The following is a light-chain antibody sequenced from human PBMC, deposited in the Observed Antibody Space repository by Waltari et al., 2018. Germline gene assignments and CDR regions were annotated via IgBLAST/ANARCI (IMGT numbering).Light chain of an antibody. V-gene: IGKV1-39*01. Sequence: DIQMTQSPSSLSASLGDTVTVTCRASQNLRTQPKWYQQKPTTGPKLLIYAASTLQRGVPSRFSGSASGTEFTLTVTNLQPNDFAIYFCQQSFSSPWTFGQGTRV. CDR3: QQSFSSPWT. CDR2: AAS. CDR1: QNLRTQ. J-gene: IGKJ1*01.